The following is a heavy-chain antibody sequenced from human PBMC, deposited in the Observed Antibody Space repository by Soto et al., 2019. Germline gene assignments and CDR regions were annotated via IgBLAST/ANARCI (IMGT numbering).Heavy chain of an antibody. V-gene: IGHV2-5*02. CDR3: AHRYVERGLSAFPN. Sequence: QITLKESGPTLVKPTQTLTLTCTFSGFSLSSSGVGVGWIRQPPGKALEEVALIYWDDDKHYSPSLRSRLTITKDTSKNQVVLTMTNMDPVDTATYYCAHRYVERGLSAFPNWGQGTLVTVSS. D-gene: IGHD3-10*02. CDR1: GFSLSSSGVG. J-gene: IGHJ1*01. CDR2: IYWDDDK.